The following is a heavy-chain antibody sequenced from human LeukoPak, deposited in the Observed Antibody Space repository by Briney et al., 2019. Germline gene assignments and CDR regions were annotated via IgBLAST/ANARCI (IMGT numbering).Heavy chain of an antibody. CDR1: GGSISSSSYY. V-gene: IGHV4-39*07. J-gene: IGHJ6*03. CDR2: INHGGST. D-gene: IGHD2-21*02. CDR3: AGVGDPGGYYYYYYMDV. Sequence: SETLSLTCTVSGGSISSSSYYWSWIRQPPGKGLEWIGEINHGGSTNYNTSLKSRVTISVDTSKNQFSLKLSSVTAADTAVDYCAGVGDPGGYYYYYYMDVWGKGTTVSVSS.